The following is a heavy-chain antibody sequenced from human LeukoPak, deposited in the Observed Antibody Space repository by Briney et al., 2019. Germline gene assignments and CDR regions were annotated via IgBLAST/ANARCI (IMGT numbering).Heavy chain of an antibody. J-gene: IGHJ4*02. V-gene: IGHV3-23*01. CDR1: GFTFSSYA. Sequence: GGSLRLSCAASGFTFSSYAMRWVRPTPGTGLAWASAISGSGGSTSSAASVKGRFTISRDNSKNTLYLQMNSLRDEDTAVYYCANYRTYYDFWSGYSSPEPRPFDYWGQGTLVTVSS. CDR3: ANYRTYYDFWSGYSSPEPRPFDY. CDR2: ISGSGGST. D-gene: IGHD3-3*01.